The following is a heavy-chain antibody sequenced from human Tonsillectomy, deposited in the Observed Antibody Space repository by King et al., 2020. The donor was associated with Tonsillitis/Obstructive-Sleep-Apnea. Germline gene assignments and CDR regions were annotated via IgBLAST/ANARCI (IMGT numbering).Heavy chain of an antibody. CDR1: GGSVSSNTYY. CDR3: ARVLSNYGDYYMDV. CDR2: ISYSGST. V-gene: IGHV4-61*01. D-gene: IGHD4-17*01. Sequence: QVQLQESGPGLVKPSETLSLTCTVSGGSVSSNTYYWTWIRQPPGKGLECIGYISYSGSTNYNPSLKSRVAISVDTSKNQFSLNLSSVTAADTAVYYCARVLSNYGDYYMDVWGIGTTVTVSS. J-gene: IGHJ6*03.